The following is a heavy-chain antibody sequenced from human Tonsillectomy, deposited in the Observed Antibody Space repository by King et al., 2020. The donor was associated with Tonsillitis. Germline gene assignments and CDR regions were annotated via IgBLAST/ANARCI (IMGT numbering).Heavy chain of an antibody. CDR2: TYYRTKWYN. CDR1: GDSVFSNSAA. CDR3: PRGRVGIAVAPNCFHP. J-gene: IGHJ5*02. V-gene: IGHV6-1*01. D-gene: IGHD6-19*01. Sequence: VQLQQSGPGLVKPAQTLSLTCAISGDSVFSNSAAWNWIRQSPSRGLEWLGRTYYRTKWYNDYAGSVKSRIPINPHTSKNQFSLQLNSVTREDTAVYSFPRGRVGIAVAPNCFHPWGQGPLVTVSS.